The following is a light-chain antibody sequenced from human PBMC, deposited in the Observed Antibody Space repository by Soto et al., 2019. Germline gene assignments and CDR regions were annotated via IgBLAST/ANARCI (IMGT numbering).Light chain of an antibody. CDR2: RNN. J-gene: IGLJ2*01. CDR1: SSNIGSNY. Sequence: QSVLTQPPSASGTPGQRGTISCSGSSSNIGSNYVYWYQQLPGTAPKLLIYRNNQRPSGVPDRFSGSKSGTSASLAISGLRSEDEADYYCAAWDDSLSALVFGGGTKVTVL. V-gene: IGLV1-47*01. CDR3: AAWDDSLSALV.